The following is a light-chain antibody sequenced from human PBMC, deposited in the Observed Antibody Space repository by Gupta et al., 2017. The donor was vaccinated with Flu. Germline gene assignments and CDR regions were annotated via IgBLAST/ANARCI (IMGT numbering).Light chain of an antibody. CDR3: QSYDSSLSGGVI. CDR2: DNN. V-gene: IGLV1-40*01. CDR1: SSNIGAGYD. J-gene: IGLJ2*01. Sequence: QAVLTQPPSVSGAPGQRVTISCTGSSSNIGAGYDVHWYQLLPGSAPKLLIYDNNNRPSGVPDRFSGSKSGTSASLGITGLQAEDDADYYCQSYDSSLSGGVIFGGGTKLTVL.